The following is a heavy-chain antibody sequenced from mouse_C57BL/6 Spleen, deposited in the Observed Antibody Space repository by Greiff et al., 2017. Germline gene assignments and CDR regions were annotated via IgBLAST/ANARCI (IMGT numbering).Heavy chain of an antibody. D-gene: IGHD1-1*01. V-gene: IGHV1-50*01. CDR3: ARFGSSLDY. Sequence: VQLQQSGAELVKPGASVKLSCKASGYTFTSYWMQWVKQRPGQGLEWIGEIDPSDSYTNYNQKFKGKATLTVDTSSSTAYMQLRSLTSEDSAVYYCARFGSSLDYWGQGTTLTVSS. CDR2: IDPSDSYT. CDR1: GYTFTSYW. J-gene: IGHJ2*01.